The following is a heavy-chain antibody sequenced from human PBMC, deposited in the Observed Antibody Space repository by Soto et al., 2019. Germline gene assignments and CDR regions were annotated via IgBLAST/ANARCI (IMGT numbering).Heavy chain of an antibody. Sequence: GGSLRLSCAASGFTFSSYGMHWVRQAPGKGLEWVAVISYDGSNKYYADSVKGRFTISRDNSKNTLYLQMNSLRAEDTAVYYCAKDGRGIQLDYYFDYWGQGTLVTVSS. CDR2: ISYDGSNK. CDR1: GFTFSSYG. J-gene: IGHJ4*02. CDR3: AKDGRGIQLDYYFDY. D-gene: IGHD5-18*01. V-gene: IGHV3-30*18.